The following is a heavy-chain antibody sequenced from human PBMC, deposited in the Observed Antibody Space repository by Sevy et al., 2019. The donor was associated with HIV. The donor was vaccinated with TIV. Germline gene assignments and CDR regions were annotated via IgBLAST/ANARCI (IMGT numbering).Heavy chain of an antibody. V-gene: IGHV4-59*01. CDR1: GGSISSYY. CDR2: IYYSGST. D-gene: IGHD3-22*01. CDR3: ASYYYDSSGYYSAAFDI. Sequence: SESLSLTCTVSGGSISSYYWSWIRQPPGKGLEWIGYIYYSGSTNYNPSVKSRVTISVDTSKNQFSLKLSSVTAADTAVYYCASYYYDSSGYYSAAFDIWGQGTMVTVSS. J-gene: IGHJ3*02.